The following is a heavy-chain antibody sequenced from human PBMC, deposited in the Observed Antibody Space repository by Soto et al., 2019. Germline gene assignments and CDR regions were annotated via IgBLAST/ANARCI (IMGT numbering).Heavy chain of an antibody. CDR3: AKSRRPRKEFWSGYPNEALDY. CDR2: ISGSGGST. D-gene: IGHD3-3*01. Sequence: GGSLRLSCAASGFTFSSYAMSWVRQAPGKGLEWVSAISGSGGSTYYADSVKGRFTISRDKSKNTLYLQMNSLRAEDTAVYYCAKSRRPRKEFWSGYPNEALDYWGQGTLVTVSS. CDR1: GFTFSSYA. V-gene: IGHV3-23*01. J-gene: IGHJ4*02.